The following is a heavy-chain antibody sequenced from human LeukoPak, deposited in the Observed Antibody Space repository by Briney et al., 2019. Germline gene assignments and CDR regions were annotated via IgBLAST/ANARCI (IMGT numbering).Heavy chain of an antibody. CDR1: GGTFSSYA. Sequence: RASVKVSCKASGGTFSSYAISWVRQAPGQGLEWMGGIIPIFGTANYAQKFQGRVTITTDESTSTAYMELSSLRSEDTAVYYCAREARTIFGVVIPKGFDPWGQGILVTVSS. CDR3: AREARTIFGVVIPKGFDP. D-gene: IGHD3-3*01. V-gene: IGHV1-69*05. J-gene: IGHJ5*02. CDR2: IIPIFGTA.